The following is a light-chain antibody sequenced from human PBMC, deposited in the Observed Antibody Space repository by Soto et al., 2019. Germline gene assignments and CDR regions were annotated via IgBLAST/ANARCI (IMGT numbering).Light chain of an antibody. CDR1: QSISSW. CDR3: QQYNSYSSL. J-gene: IGKJ1*01. CDR2: DAS. Sequence: DIQMTQSPSTLSASVGDRVTMTCRASQSISSWLAWYQQKPGKAPKLLIYDASSLESGVPSRFSGSGSGTEFTLTISSLQPDDFATYYCQQYNSYSSLFGQGTKVDIK. V-gene: IGKV1-5*01.